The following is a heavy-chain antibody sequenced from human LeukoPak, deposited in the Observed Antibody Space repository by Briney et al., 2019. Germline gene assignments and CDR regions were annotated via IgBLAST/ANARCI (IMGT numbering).Heavy chain of an antibody. CDR3: ATGNYYDSRGYYTFGH. Sequence: GGSLRLSCAASGFAFNKYWMHWVRQTPGKGLVWVSRINGDGSTTSYADSVKGGFTISRDNAKNTLYLQMSSLRAEDTAVYYCATGNYYDSRGYYTFGHWGQGTLVTVSS. J-gene: IGHJ4*02. CDR1: GFAFNKYW. V-gene: IGHV3-74*01. CDR2: INGDGSTT. D-gene: IGHD3-22*01.